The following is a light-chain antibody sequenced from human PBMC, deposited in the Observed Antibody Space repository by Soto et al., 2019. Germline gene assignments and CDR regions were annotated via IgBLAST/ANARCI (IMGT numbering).Light chain of an antibody. CDR1: QSVSSTF. Sequence: EFVLTQSPGTLSLSPGERATLSCRASQSVSSTFLAWYQQKTGQPPRLLIYGASTRGTGIPDRFSGSGSGTDFPLTISRLEHEDFAVYYCQHYGSSPPLTFGGGTKVEIK. J-gene: IGKJ4*01. CDR2: GAS. V-gene: IGKV3-20*01. CDR3: QHYGSSPPLT.